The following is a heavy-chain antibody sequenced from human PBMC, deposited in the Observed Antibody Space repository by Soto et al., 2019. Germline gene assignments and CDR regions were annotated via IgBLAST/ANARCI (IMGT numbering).Heavy chain of an antibody. D-gene: IGHD2-15*01. J-gene: IGHJ5*02. CDR2: IDPIDSYT. CDR1: GYRFTRSW. CDR3: AGLNGSNRCYP. V-gene: IGHV5-10-1*01. Sequence: PVESLKVSCMGSGYRFTRSWISWVRQMPGKGLEWMGRIDPIDSYTNYSPSFQGHVTISADKSISTAYLQWSSLKASDTAMYYCAGLNGSNRCYPWGQGTLFSISS.